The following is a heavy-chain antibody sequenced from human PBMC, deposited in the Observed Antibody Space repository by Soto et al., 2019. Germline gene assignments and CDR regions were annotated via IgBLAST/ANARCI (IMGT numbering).Heavy chain of an antibody. CDR1: GFTFNTYA. CDR2: ISGSGGTT. D-gene: IGHD2-21*02. V-gene: IGHV3-23*01. Sequence: GGSLRLSCAASGFTFNTYAMNWVRQAPGKGLEWVASISGSGGTTYYADSVKGRFTVSRDTSKNTLFLQMNSLSAEDTAVYYCAKGFIVVVTAIRPDDNFDVWGQGTMVTVSS. CDR3: AKGFIVVVTAIRPDDNFDV. J-gene: IGHJ3*01.